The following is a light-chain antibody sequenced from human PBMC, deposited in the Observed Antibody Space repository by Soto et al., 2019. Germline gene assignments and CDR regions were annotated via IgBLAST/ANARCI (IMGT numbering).Light chain of an antibody. CDR2: GAS. CDR3: QQYSNWPTYT. CDR1: QSVSSN. V-gene: IGKV3-15*01. J-gene: IGKJ2*01. Sequence: EIVMTQSPATLSLSPGERATLSCRASQSVSSNLAWYQQKPGQAPRLLIHGASTRATGIPDRFRGTGSGTEFTLTISSLQSADFAVYYCQQYSNWPTYTFGQGTKVDIK.